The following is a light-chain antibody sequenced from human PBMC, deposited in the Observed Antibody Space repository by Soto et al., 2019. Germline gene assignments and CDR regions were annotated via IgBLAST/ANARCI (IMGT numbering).Light chain of an antibody. CDR3: LRYNNWPRT. Sequence: EIVMTQSPATLSVSPGERATLSCRASQSVGINVAWYQQKPGQAPRLLIYGASSRATGVPARFSGSGSGTEFTLTITSLQSEDSEVYFCLRYNNWPRTFGQGTKVDIK. V-gene: IGKV3-15*01. CDR1: QSVGIN. CDR2: GAS. J-gene: IGKJ1*01.